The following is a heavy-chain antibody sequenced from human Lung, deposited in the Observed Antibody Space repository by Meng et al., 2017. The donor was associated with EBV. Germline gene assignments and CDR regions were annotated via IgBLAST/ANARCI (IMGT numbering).Heavy chain of an antibody. V-gene: IGHV3-30-3*01. CDR1: GFTFSSYA. CDR3: ARGQGSLAVYGLY. Sequence: QVQLVESGGGVVQPGRSLRLSCAASGFTFSSYALHWVRQAPGKGLEWVAVTSYDGSNKYYADSVKGRFTLSKDNSKDTVYLQMNSLRVEDTAVYYCARGQGSLAVYGLYWGQGSLVTVSS. CDR2: TSYDGSNK. D-gene: IGHD3/OR15-3a*01. J-gene: IGHJ4*02.